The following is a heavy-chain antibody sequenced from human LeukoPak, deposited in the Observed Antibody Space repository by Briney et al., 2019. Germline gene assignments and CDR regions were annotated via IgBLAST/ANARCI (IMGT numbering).Heavy chain of an antibody. D-gene: IGHD3-10*01. CDR2: ITSSSSYT. J-gene: IGHJ4*02. V-gene: IGHV3-21*01. CDR1: GITFSNYN. CDR3: ATDRRGSNGY. Sequence: GGSLRLSCAAPGITFSNYNMNWVRQAPGKGLEWISAITSSSSYTFYADSVKGRFTISRDNAQNSLYLQMNSLRAEDTAVYYCATDRRGSNGYWGQGTLVTVSS.